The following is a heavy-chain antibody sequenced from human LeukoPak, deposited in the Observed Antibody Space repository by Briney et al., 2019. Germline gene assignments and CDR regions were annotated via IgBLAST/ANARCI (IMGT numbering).Heavy chain of an antibody. D-gene: IGHD2-8*01. CDR3: ARGLGYCTSTTRLLPFDY. Sequence: PRGSLRLSCAASGFTVSTYYMTWVRQAPGKGLECVSVIYSGGSTYYADSVKGRFTVSRDNSKNTLYLQMNSLRAEDTAMYYCARGLGYCTSTTRLLPFDYWGQGTLVTVSS. J-gene: IGHJ4*02. CDR2: IYSGGST. V-gene: IGHV3-53*01. CDR1: GFTVSTYY.